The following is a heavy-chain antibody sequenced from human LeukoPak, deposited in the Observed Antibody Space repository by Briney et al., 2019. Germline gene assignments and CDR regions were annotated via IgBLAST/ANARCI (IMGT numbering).Heavy chain of an antibody. CDR1: GYTFTSYG. Sequence: ASVKVSCKASGYTFTSYGISWVRQAPGQGLEWMGWISAYNGNANYAQKLQGRVTMTTDTSTSTAYMELRSLRSDDTAVYYCAITYYYDSSGYPLGDYWGQGTLVTVSS. J-gene: IGHJ4*02. CDR3: AITYYYDSSGYPLGDY. D-gene: IGHD3-22*01. V-gene: IGHV1-18*01. CDR2: ISAYNGNA.